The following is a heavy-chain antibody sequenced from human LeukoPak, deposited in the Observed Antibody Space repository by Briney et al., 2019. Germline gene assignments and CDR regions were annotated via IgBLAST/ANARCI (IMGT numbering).Heavy chain of an antibody. D-gene: IGHD3-22*01. J-gene: IGHJ4*02. CDR2: ISSSSSYT. CDR3: AGGREMPAWGYYDSSGYYQ. CDR1: GFTFSSYA. V-gene: IGHV3-11*03. Sequence: PGGSLRLSCAASGFTFSSYAMSWVRQAPGKGLEWVRQAPGKGLERVSYISSSSSYTKYADSVKGRLSISRDNAKNSLYLQMNSLRAEDTAVYYCAGGREMPAWGYYDSSGYYQWGQGTLVTVSS.